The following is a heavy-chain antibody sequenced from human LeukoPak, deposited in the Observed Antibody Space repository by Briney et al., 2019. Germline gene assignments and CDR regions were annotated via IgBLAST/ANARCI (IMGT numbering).Heavy chain of an antibody. CDR1: GGSFSGYY. CDR2: INHSGST. Sequence: SETLSLTWADYGGSFSGYYWSWIRQPPGKGLEWIGEINHSGSTNYNPSLKSRVTISVDTSKNQFSLKLSSVTAADTAVYYCARGPRQWLPRGWFDPWGQGTLVTVSS. J-gene: IGHJ5*02. D-gene: IGHD6-19*01. CDR3: ARGPRQWLPRGWFDP. V-gene: IGHV4-34*01.